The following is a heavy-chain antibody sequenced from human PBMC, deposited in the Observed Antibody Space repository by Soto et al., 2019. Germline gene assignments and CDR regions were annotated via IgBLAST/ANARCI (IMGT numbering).Heavy chain of an antibody. Sequence: GGSLRLSCAASGFTFSSHCMHWVRQAPGKGLVWVSRSNSDGSSTSYADSVKGRFTISRDNAKNTLYLQMNNLRVEDTAVYYCARGYSSSSVTTGYWGQGTLVTVSS. V-gene: IGHV3-74*01. CDR1: GFTFSSHC. D-gene: IGHD6-6*01. CDR3: ARGYSSSSVTTGY. J-gene: IGHJ4*02. CDR2: SNSDGSST.